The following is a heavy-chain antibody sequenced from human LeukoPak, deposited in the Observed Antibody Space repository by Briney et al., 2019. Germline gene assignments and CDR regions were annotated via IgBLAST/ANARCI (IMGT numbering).Heavy chain of an antibody. CDR2: INPNSGGT. V-gene: IGHV1-2*02. D-gene: IGHD3-10*01. Sequence: ASVKVSCKASGYTFTGYYMHWVRQAPGQGLEWMGWINPNSGGTNYAQKFQGRVTMTRDTSISTAYMELSRLRSDDTAVYYCARDRYYYGSGSYPGCWFDPWGQGTLVTVSS. CDR1: GYTFTGYY. J-gene: IGHJ5*02. CDR3: ARDRYYYGSGSYPGCWFDP.